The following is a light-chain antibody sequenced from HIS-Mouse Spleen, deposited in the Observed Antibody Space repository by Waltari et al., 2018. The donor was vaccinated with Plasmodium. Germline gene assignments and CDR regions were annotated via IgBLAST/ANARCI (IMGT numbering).Light chain of an antibody. Sequence: SYELTQPTSVSVSPGQTARIHYSAYALPQKLAYWYQQKSGQAPVLVIYEDSKRPPGIPERFSGSSSGTMATLTISGAQVEDEADYYCYSTDSSGNHRVFGGGTKLTVL. V-gene: IGLV3-10*01. CDR3: YSTDSSGNHRV. CDR2: EDS. CDR1: ALPQKL. J-gene: IGLJ3*02.